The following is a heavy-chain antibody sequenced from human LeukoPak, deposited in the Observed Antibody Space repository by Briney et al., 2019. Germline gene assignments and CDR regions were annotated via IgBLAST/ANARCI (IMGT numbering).Heavy chain of an antibody. CDR2: ISSSSSSI. J-gene: IGHJ4*02. CDR1: GFSFSSYS. V-gene: IGHV3-48*01. CDR3: ASESSRSSAF. D-gene: IGHD6-6*01. Sequence: QPGGSLLLSCAASGFSFSSYSMKWVRQAPGKGLEGVSQISSSSSSISYADSVKGRFTISRDNGKNSLYLQMNSLRAEDTAVYYCASESSRSSAFWGQGTLVTVSS.